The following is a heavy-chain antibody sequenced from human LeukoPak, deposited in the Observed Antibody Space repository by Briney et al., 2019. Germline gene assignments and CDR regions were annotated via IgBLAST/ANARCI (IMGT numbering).Heavy chain of an antibody. Sequence: VASVKVSCKASGYTFTGYYMHWVRQAPGQGLEWMGRINPNSGGTNYEQKFQGRVTMTRDTSISTAYMELSRLRSDDTAVYYCARAESGWYNWFDPWGQGTLVTVSS. J-gene: IGHJ5*02. D-gene: IGHD6-19*01. CDR2: INPNSGGT. V-gene: IGHV1-2*06. CDR1: GYTFTGYY. CDR3: ARAESGWYNWFDP.